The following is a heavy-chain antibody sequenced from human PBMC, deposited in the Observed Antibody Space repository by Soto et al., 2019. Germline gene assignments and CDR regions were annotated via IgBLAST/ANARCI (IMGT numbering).Heavy chain of an antibody. CDR1: GFTFSDHY. J-gene: IGHJ6*03. CDR2: TRNKANSYTT. CDR3: ARNSGDSYYHYYMDV. D-gene: IGHD2-21*02. Sequence: GGSLRLSCAASGFTFSDHYMDWVRQAPGKGLEWVGRTRNKANSYTTEYAASVKGRFTVSRDGSMDSLYLQMNSLKTEDTAVYYCARNSGDSYYHYYMDVWGKGTTVTVSS. V-gene: IGHV3-72*01.